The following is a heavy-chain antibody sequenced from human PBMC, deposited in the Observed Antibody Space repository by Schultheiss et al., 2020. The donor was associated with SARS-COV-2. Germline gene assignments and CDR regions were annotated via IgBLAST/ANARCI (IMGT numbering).Heavy chain of an antibody. Sequence: ASVKVSCKASGYTFTSYDINWVRQAPGQGLEWMGWINPNSGGTNYAQKFQGRVTMTRDTSISTAYMELSRLRSDDTAVYYCARENFDILTHTNWFDPWGQGTLVTVSS. D-gene: IGHD3-9*01. CDR3: ARENFDILTHTNWFDP. J-gene: IGHJ5*02. CDR2: INPNSGGT. CDR1: GYTFTSYD. V-gene: IGHV1-2*02.